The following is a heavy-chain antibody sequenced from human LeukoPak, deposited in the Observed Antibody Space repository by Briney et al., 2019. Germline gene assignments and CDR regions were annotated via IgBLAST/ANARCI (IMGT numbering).Heavy chain of an antibody. J-gene: IGHJ4*02. CDR1: GASIINYY. Sequence: SETLSLTCTVSGASIINYYWSWIRQPAGKGLEWIGRIYSDGGTDYNRSLKSRVTMSVDTSKNQFSLRQSSVTAADTAVYYCARSPTKRVTEDYWGQGTLVTVSS. CDR2: IYSDGGT. CDR3: ARSPTKRVTEDY. V-gene: IGHV4-4*07. D-gene: IGHD5-18*01.